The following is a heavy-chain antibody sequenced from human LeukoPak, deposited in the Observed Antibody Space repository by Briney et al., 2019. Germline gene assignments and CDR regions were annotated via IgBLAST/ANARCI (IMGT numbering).Heavy chain of an antibody. V-gene: IGHV1-2*02. Sequence: GASVKVSCKASGYSFTGYYMHWVRQAPGQGLEWMGWINPNSGDTKYAQKFQGRVTMTRDTSISTAYMELSRLRSDDTAVYYCARVFFYCYYMDVWGKGTTVTVSS. CDR1: GYSFTGYY. CDR2: INPNSGDT. D-gene: IGHD2/OR15-2a*01. CDR3: ARVFFYCYYMDV. J-gene: IGHJ6*03.